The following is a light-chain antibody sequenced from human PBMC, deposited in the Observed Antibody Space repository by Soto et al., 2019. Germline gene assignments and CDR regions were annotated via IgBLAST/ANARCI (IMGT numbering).Light chain of an antibody. CDR2: DAS. Sequence: EIVLTQSPATLSLSPGERATLSCRASQSISSYLAWYQQKPGQAPRLLIYDASNRATAIPARFSGSRSGTDFTLTISSLEPEDFAVYYCQLRSNWPPALTFGGGTKVEIK. J-gene: IGKJ4*01. CDR1: QSISSY. CDR3: QLRSNWPPALT. V-gene: IGKV3-11*01.